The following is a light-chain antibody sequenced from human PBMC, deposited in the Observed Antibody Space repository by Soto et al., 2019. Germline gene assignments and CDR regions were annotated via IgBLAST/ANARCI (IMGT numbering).Light chain of an antibody. CDR1: SSNIGSTV. V-gene: IGLV1-44*01. J-gene: IGLJ2*01. CDR3: SSYGGRSNLV. Sequence: QPVLTQPPSASGTPGQTVTISCSGSSSNIGSTVLSWYQQLPGTAPKLLIFDNHQRPSGVPDRFSGSKSGSSASLAISGLQSDDEAYYYCSSYGGRSNLVFGGGTKLTVL. CDR2: DNH.